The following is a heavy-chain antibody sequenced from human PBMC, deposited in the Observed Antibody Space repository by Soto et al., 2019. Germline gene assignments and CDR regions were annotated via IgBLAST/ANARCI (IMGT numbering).Heavy chain of an antibody. Sequence: ASVKVSCKASGYTFTGYYMHWVRQAPGQGLEWMGWISPNSGGTNYAQKFQGWVTMTRDTSISTAYTELSRLRSDDTAVYYCARGYDILTGLSWEANYGMDVWGQGTTVTVYS. CDR3: ARGYDILTGLSWEANYGMDV. J-gene: IGHJ6*02. D-gene: IGHD3-9*01. V-gene: IGHV1-2*04. CDR1: GYTFTGYY. CDR2: ISPNSGGT.